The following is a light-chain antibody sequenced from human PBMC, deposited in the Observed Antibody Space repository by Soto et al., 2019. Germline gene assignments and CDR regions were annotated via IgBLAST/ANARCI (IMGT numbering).Light chain of an antibody. CDR2: DAS. CDR3: QQSYNAPIT. Sequence: DIEMSQSPSSLSASVGDRVTITCRASQSLNRWLAWYQQKPGKAPKLLIYDASRLESGVPSRFSGSGSGTDFTLTISSLQPEDFATYYCQQSYNAPITFGQGTRLEI. CDR1: QSLNRW. V-gene: IGKV1-5*01. J-gene: IGKJ5*01.